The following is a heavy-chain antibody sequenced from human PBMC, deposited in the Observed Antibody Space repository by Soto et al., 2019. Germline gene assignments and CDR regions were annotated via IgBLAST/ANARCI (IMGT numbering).Heavy chain of an antibody. J-gene: IGHJ4*02. CDR1: GFTFSHFA. CDR2: ISFNATNG. V-gene: IGHV3-30-3*01. D-gene: IGHD2-8*02. Sequence: PGGSLRLSCAASGFTFSHFAMHWVRQAPGKXLEWISVISFNATNGFFADSVKGRFSISRDNSANRLYLQMTNLRPEDTAIYYCARDSGRGYCTGGLCYLGLDHWGQGTPVTVSS. CDR3: ARDSGRGYCTGGLCYLGLDH.